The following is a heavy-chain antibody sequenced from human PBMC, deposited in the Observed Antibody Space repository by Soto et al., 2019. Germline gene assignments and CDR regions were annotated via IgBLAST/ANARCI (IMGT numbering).Heavy chain of an antibody. CDR2: IWYDGSNK. Sequence: QVQLVESGGGVVQPGRSLRLSCAASGFTFSSYGMHWVRQAPGKGLEWVAVIWYDGSNKYYADSVKGRFTISRDNSKNTLYLQMNSLRAEDTAVYYCARPYSSSWDSFDYWAREPWSPSPQ. CDR1: GFTFSSYG. J-gene: IGHJ4*02. CDR3: ARPYSSSWDSFDY. V-gene: IGHV3-33*01. D-gene: IGHD6-13*01.